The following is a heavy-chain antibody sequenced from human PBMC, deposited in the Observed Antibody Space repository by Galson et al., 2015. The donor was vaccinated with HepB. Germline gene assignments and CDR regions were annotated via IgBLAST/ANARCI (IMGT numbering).Heavy chain of an antibody. D-gene: IGHD3-10*01. CDR2: IWYDNSNK. Sequence: SLRLSCAASGFTFSSYGMHWVRQAPGKGLEWVAGIWYDNSNKYYADSVKGRFTISRDNSKSTLYLQMSSLRAEDTAVYYCARGIRGVIIPDDWYFDLWGRGTLVTVSS. CDR3: ARGIRGVIIPDDWYFDL. CDR1: GFTFSSYG. J-gene: IGHJ2*01. V-gene: IGHV3-33*01.